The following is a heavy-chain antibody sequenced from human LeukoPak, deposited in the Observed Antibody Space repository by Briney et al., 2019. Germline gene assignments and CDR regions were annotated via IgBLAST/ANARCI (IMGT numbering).Heavy chain of an antibody. CDR3: ARATLLRRWFDP. V-gene: IGHV4-34*01. J-gene: IGHJ5*02. CDR2: INHSGST. D-gene: IGHD2-15*01. Sequence: SETLSLTCAVCGGSFSGYYWSWIRQPPGKGLEWIGEINHSGSTNYNPSLKSRVTISVDTSKNQFSLKLSSVTAADTAVYYCARATLLRRWFDPWGQGTLVTVSS. CDR1: GGSFSGYY.